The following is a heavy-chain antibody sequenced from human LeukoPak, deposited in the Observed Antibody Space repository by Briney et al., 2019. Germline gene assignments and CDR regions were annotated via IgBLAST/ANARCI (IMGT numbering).Heavy chain of an antibody. CDR1: GYTFTGYY. D-gene: IGHD1-26*01. Sequence: ASVKVSCKASGYTFTGYYMHWVRQAPGQGLEWMGWINPNSGGTNYAQKFQGRVTMTRDPSISPAYMELSRLRSDDTAVYYCARDEYSGSYSAFDIWGQGTMVTVSS. J-gene: IGHJ3*02. CDR3: ARDEYSGSYSAFDI. V-gene: IGHV1-2*02. CDR2: INPNSGGT.